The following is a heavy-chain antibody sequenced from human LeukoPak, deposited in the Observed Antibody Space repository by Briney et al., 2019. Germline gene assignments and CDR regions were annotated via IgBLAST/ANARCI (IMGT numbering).Heavy chain of an antibody. J-gene: IGHJ3*02. CDR3: ARDTFHCSSTSCLDAFDI. Sequence: GGSLRLSCAASGFTFSSYSMNWVRQAPGKGLEWVSSISSSSSYIYYADSVRGRFTISRDNAKNSLYLQMNSLRAEDTAVYYCARDTFHCSSTSCLDAFDIWGQGTMVTVSS. CDR1: GFTFSSYS. D-gene: IGHD2-2*01. CDR2: ISSSSSYI. V-gene: IGHV3-21*01.